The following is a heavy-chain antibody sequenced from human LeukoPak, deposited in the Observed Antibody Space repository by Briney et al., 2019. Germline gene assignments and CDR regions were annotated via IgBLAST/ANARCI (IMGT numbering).Heavy chain of an antibody. D-gene: IGHD3-10*01. CDR2: IIPIFGTA. J-gene: IGHJ4*02. CDR3: ARGEGYYGSGSRGDDY. Sequence: SVKVSCMASGGTFSSYAISWVRQAPGQGLEWMGGIIPIFGTANYAQKFQGRVTITADKSTSIAYMELSSLRSEDTAVYYCARGEGYYGSGSRGDDYWGQETLVTVSS. CDR1: GGTFSSYA. V-gene: IGHV1-69*06.